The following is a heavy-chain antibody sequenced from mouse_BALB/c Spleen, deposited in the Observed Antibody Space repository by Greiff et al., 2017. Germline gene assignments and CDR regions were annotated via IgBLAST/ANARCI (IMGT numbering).Heavy chain of an antibody. Sequence: EVHLVESGGGLVKPGGSLKLSCAASGFTFSSYAMSWVRQSPEKRLEWVAEISSGGSYTYYPDTVTGRFTISRDNAKNTLYLEMSSLRSEDTAMYYCARVIIISGSVYAMDYWGQGTSVTGSS. CDR3: ARVIIISGSVYAMDY. V-gene: IGHV5-9-4*01. CDR1: GFTFSSYA. D-gene: IGHD1-1*02. CDR2: ISSGGSYT. J-gene: IGHJ4*01.